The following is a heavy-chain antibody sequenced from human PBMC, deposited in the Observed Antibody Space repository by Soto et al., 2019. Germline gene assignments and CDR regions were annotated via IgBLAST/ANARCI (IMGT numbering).Heavy chain of an antibody. D-gene: IGHD2-15*01. CDR1: GGSVSSGSYY. J-gene: IGHJ3*02. Sequence: SETLSLTCTVSGGSVSSGSYYWSWIRQPPGKGLEWIGYIYYSGSTNYNPSLKSRVTISVDTSKNQFSLKLSSVTAADTAVYYCARDLVGDCSGGSCYYDDAFDMWGQGTMVTV. CDR2: IYYSGST. V-gene: IGHV4-61*01. CDR3: ARDLVGDCSGGSCYYDDAFDM.